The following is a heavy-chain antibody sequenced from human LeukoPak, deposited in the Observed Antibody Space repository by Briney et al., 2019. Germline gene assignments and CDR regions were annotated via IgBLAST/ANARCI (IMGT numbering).Heavy chain of an antibody. D-gene: IGHD3-10*01. Sequence: GGSLRLSCAASGFTVSSNYMSWVRQAPGQGLQWVSVIYSGDSTYYADSVKDRFTISRDNSKKTLYLQMNSLRAEDTAVYYCAGGAGPSKDAFDIWGQGTMVTVSS. V-gene: IGHV3-53*01. J-gene: IGHJ3*02. CDR1: GFTVSSNY. CDR2: IYSGDST. CDR3: AGGAGPSKDAFDI.